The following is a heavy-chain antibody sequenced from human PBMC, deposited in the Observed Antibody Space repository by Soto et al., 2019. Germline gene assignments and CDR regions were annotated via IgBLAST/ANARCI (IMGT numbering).Heavy chain of an antibody. J-gene: IGHJ4*02. V-gene: IGHV3-23*01. Sequence: EVQLLESGGGLVQPGGSLRLSCAASGFTFSSYAMRWVRQAPGKGLEWVSGITASGDPYYADSVRGRFTISRDNSKNTLPLQMTSLRAEDTAVYYCSKVFKWRGYSEFDYWGQGTLVSVSS. D-gene: IGHD3-3*01. CDR2: ITASGDP. CDR1: GFTFSSYA. CDR3: SKVFKWRGYSEFDY.